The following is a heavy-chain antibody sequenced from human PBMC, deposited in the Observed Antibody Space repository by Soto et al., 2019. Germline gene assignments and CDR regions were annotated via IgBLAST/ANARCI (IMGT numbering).Heavy chain of an antibody. Sequence: SQTLSLTCAISGDSVSSNSAAWNWIRQSPSRGLEWLGRTYYRSKWYNDYAVSVKSRITINPDTSKNQFSLQLNSVTPEDTAVYYCARDSDIVGVVAPISRYYGLHVRGQGTTVTGSS. V-gene: IGHV6-1*01. J-gene: IGHJ6*01. D-gene: IGHD2-15*01. CDR2: TYYRSKWYN. CDR3: ARDSDIVGVVAPISRYYGLHV. CDR1: GDSVSSNSAA.